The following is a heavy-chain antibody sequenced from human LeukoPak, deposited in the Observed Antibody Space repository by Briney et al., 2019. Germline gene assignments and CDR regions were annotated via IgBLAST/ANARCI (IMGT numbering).Heavy chain of an antibody. J-gene: IGHJ6*03. V-gene: IGHV4-61*02. CDR1: GGSISSGSYY. CDR2: IYTSGST. Sequence: PSETLSLTCTVSGGSISSGSYYWSWIRQPAGKGLEWIGRIYTSGSTNYNPSLKSRVTISVDTSKNQFSLKLSSVTAADTAVYYCARSGTKIRFFPGRNYYMDVWGKGTTVTVSS. CDR3: ARSGTKIRFFPGRNYYMDV. D-gene: IGHD3-3*01.